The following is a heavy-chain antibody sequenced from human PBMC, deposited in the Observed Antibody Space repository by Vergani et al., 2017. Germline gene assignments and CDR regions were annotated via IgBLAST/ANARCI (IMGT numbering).Heavy chain of an antibody. CDR1: GYTFTSYG. J-gene: IGHJ4*02. CDR3: ARAYRTVPAAIVCY. CDR2: ISAYNGNT. Sequence: QVQLVQSGAEVKKPGASVKVSCKASGYTFTSYGISWVRQAPGQGREWMGWISAYNGNTNYAQKLQGRVTMTTDTSTSTAYMELRSLRSHDTAVYYCARAYRTVPAAIVCYWGQGTLVTVSS. D-gene: IGHD2-2*01. V-gene: IGHV1-18*01.